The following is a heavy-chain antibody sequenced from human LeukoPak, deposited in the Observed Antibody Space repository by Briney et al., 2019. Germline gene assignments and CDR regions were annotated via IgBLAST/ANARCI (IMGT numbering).Heavy chain of an antibody. D-gene: IGHD2-21*02. J-gene: IGHJ4*02. CDR3: ANSVPCGGDCCKYYFDY. V-gene: IGHV3-23*01. CDR1: GFTFSSYA. CDR2: ISGSGGST. Sequence: GGSLRLSCAASGFTFSSYAMSWVRQAPGKGLEWVSAISGSGGSTYYADSVKGRFTISRDNSKNTLFLQMNSLRAEDTAVYYCANSVPCGGDCCKYYFDYWGQGTLVTVSS.